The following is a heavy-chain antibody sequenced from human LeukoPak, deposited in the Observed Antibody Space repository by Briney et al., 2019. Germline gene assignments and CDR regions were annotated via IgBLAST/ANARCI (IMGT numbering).Heavy chain of an antibody. D-gene: IGHD3-9*01. V-gene: IGHV3-7*01. CDR3: ARVVYYDILTGKWAYYYYYGMDV. CDR1: GFTFSNNW. J-gene: IGHJ6*02. CDR2: IQPDGDEK. Sequence: GGSLRLSCVTSGFTFSNNWMSWVRQAPGKGLEWVATIQPDGDEKYYVDSVRGRFTISRDNAKKSLYLQMNSLRAEDTAVYYCARVVYYDILTGKWAYYYYYGMDVWGQGTTVTVSS.